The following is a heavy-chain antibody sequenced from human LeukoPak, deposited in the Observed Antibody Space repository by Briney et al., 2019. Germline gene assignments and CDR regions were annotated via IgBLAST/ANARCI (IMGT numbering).Heavy chain of an antibody. CDR3: ATGGDIAFDWLNYDY. J-gene: IGHJ4*02. D-gene: IGHD3-9*01. V-gene: IGHV1-18*01. CDR2: ISAYNGNT. CDR1: GYTFTSYG. Sequence: ASVKVSCKASGYTFTSYGISWVRQAPGQGLEWMGWISAYNGNTNYAQKLQGRVTMTTDTSTSTAYMELRSLRSEDTAVYYCATGGDIAFDWLNYDYWGQGTLVTVSS.